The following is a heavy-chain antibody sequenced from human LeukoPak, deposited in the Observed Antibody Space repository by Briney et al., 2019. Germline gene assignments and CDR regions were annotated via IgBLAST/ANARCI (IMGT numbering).Heavy chain of an antibody. Sequence: PSETLSLTCSVSDGPINSYYWNWTRRPPGKGLEWIGYIYYNGNTNYSPSLKSRVTMSVDTSKNLFSLKVSSVTAADTAVYYCARGRSNYYGMDVWGQGTTVTVSS. V-gene: IGHV4-59*01. CDR1: DGPINSYY. D-gene: IGHD1-26*01. CDR2: IYYNGNT. J-gene: IGHJ6*02. CDR3: ARGRSNYYGMDV.